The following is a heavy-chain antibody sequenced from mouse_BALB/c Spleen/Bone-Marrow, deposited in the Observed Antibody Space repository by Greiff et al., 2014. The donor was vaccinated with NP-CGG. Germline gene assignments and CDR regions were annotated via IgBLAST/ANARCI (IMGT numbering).Heavy chain of an antibody. J-gene: IGHJ3*01. V-gene: IGHV5-9-2*01. CDR1: GFSSNSYG. D-gene: IGHD2-4*01. CDR3: ARHAYYDQTEVSFVY. Sequence: EVMLVESGGGLVKSGGSLKLSCAASGFSSNSYGMSWVRQTPEKRLEWVATISGGGSYTFYPDSVKGRFTISRDNAKNNLYLQLSSLRPEDTALYYCARHAYYDQTEVSFVYWGQGTLVSVSA. CDR2: ISGGGSYT.